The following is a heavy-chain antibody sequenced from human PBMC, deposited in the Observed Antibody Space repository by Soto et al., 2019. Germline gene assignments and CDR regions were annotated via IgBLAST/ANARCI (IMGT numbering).Heavy chain of an antibody. J-gene: IGHJ4*02. D-gene: IGHD6-19*01. CDR2: ISGSGGST. V-gene: IGHV3-23*01. Sequence: GGSLRLSCAASGFTFSSYAMSWVRQAPGKGLEWVSAISGSGGSTYYADSVKGRFTISRDNSKNTLYLQMNSLRAEDTAVYYCAKPPAGGWYGEHEFDYWGQGTLVTVSS. CDR3: AKPPAGGWYGEHEFDY. CDR1: GFTFSSYA.